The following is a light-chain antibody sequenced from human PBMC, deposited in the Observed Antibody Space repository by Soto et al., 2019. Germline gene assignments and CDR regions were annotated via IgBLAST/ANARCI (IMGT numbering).Light chain of an antibody. CDR3: AAWDDSLNGPVV. Sequence: QSALTQPPSASGTPGQRVTISCSGSSSNIGSNTVNWYQQLPGTAPNLLIYSNNQRPSGVPDRFSGSKSGTSASLAISGLQSEDEADYYCAAWDDSLNGPVVFGGGTKLTVL. V-gene: IGLV1-44*01. CDR2: SNN. J-gene: IGLJ2*01. CDR1: SSNIGSNT.